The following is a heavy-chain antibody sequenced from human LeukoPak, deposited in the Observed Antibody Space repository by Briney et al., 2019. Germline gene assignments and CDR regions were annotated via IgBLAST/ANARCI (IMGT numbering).Heavy chain of an antibody. V-gene: IGHV4-39*01. CDR1: GGSISSSSYY. J-gene: IGHJ5*02. CDR2: IYYSGST. D-gene: IGHD3-10*01. Sequence: PSETLSLTCTVSGGSISSSSYYWGWIRQPPGKGLEWIGSIYYSGSTYYNPSLKSRVTISVDTSKNQFSLKLSSVTAADTAVYYCARQSGGDYGSGSTHRHWFDPWGQGTLVTVSS. CDR3: ARQSGGDYGSGSTHRHWFDP.